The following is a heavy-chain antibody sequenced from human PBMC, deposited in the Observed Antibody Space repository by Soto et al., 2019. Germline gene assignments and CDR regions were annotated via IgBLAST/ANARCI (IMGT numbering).Heavy chain of an antibody. D-gene: IGHD6-13*01. CDR1: GGTFSSYA. CDR2: IIPICGTA. CDR3: ARDLSSSGYNWFDP. V-gene: IGHV1-69*12. Sequence: QVQLVQSGAEVKKPGSSVKVSCKASGGTFSSYAISWLRQAPGQGLAWMGGIIPICGTANYAQKFQGRVTITADETTSTAYMELSIMRAEDTAVYYCARDLSSSGYNWFDPWGQGTLVTVSS. J-gene: IGHJ5*02.